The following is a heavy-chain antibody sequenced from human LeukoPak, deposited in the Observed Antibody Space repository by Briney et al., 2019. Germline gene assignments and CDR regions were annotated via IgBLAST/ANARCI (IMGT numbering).Heavy chain of an antibody. D-gene: IGHD3-10*01. CDR1: GFTFDDYA. V-gene: IGHV3-9*01. Sequence: PGRSLRLSCAASGFTFDDYAMHWVRQAPGKGLEWVSGISWNSGSIGYADSVKGRFTISRDNAKNSLYLQMNSLRAEDTALYYCAKDISPRSDYFDYWGQGTLVTVSS. CDR3: AKDISPRSDYFDY. CDR2: ISWNSGSI. J-gene: IGHJ4*02.